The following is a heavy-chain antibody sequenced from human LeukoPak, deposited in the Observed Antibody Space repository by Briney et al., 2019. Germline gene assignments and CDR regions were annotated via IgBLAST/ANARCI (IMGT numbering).Heavy chain of an antibody. D-gene: IGHD1-26*01. J-gene: IGHJ4*02. CDR1: GYTFSNYG. CDR2: ISALNGNT. Sequence: ASVKVSCKASGYTFSNYGVSWVRQAPGQGLEWMGWISALNGNTHFAHNVQDRVAMTTDTPTSTAYMELRSLRSDDTAVYYCAGAQSIAGPYHYWGQGTLVTVSS. V-gene: IGHV1-18*01. CDR3: AGAQSIAGPYHY.